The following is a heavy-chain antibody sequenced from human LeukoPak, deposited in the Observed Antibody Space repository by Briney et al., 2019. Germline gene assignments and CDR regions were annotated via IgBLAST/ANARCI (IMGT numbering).Heavy chain of an antibody. Sequence: SETLSLTCAVYGGSFSGYYWSWIRQPPGKGLEWIGEINHSGSTNYNPSLKSRVTISVGTSKNQFSLKLSSVTAADTAVYYCARGRAARLHYWGQGTLVTVSS. V-gene: IGHV4-34*01. CDR3: ARGRAARLHY. J-gene: IGHJ4*02. CDR2: INHSGST. CDR1: GGSFSGYY. D-gene: IGHD6-6*01.